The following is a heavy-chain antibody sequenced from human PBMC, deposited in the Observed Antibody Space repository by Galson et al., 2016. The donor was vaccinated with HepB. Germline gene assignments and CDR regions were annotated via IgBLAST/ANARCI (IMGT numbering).Heavy chain of an antibody. CDR2: IDWDGDS. D-gene: IGHD3-16*01. CDR3: ARIQADSGSYGGGFDY. J-gene: IGHJ4*02. Sequence: PALVKPTQTLKLTCTFSGFSLSTSGVSVSWIRQPPGKALEWLALIDWDGDSYYNTSLETRLSITKATSKNEVILTMTDMATVDTATYYCARIQADSGSYGGGFDYWGQGALVTVTS. V-gene: IGHV2-70*01. CDR1: GFSLSTSGVS.